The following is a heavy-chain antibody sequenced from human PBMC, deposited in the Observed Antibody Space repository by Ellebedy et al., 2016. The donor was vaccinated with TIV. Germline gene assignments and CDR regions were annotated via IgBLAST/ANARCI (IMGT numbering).Heavy chain of an antibody. D-gene: IGHD3-22*01. CDR1: AGSISNYY. V-gene: IGHV4-59*08. J-gene: IGHJ4*02. CDR2: IYYSGST. Sequence: MPSETLSLTCPVSAGSISNYYWSWIRQPPGKGLEWIGYIYYSGSTNYNPSLKSRVTISVDSSRNQFSLKLSSVTAADTAVFYCARTSYYDSSGYPLFDYWGQGTLVTVSS. CDR3: ARTSYYDSSGYPLFDY.